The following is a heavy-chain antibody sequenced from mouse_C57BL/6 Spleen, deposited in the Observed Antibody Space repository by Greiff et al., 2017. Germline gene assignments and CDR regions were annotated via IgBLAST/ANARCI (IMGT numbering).Heavy chain of an antibody. Sequence: QVQLKQPGAELVRPGTSVKVSCKASGYAFTNYLIEWVKQRPGQGLEWIGVINPGSGGTNYNEKFKGKATLTADKSSSTAYMQLSSLTSEDSAVYFCARESYDDDGYFDVWGTGTTVTVSS. CDR3: ARESYDDDGYFDV. J-gene: IGHJ1*03. CDR2: INPGSGGT. D-gene: IGHD2-4*01. V-gene: IGHV1-54*01. CDR1: GYAFTNYL.